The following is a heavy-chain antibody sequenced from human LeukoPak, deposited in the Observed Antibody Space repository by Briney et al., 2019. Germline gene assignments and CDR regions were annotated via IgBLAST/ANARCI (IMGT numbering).Heavy chain of an antibody. CDR3: ARDGEMAAIYFDY. CDR1: GYTFTNYG. D-gene: IGHD5-24*01. J-gene: IGHJ4*02. CDR2: IIPIVGIA. V-gene: IGHV1-69*10. Sequence: SVKVSCKASGYTFTNYGITWVRQAPGQGLEWMGGIIPIVGIANYAQKFRGRVTITADKSTNTAYMELSSLRSEDTAVYYCARDGEMAAIYFDYWGQGTLVTVSS.